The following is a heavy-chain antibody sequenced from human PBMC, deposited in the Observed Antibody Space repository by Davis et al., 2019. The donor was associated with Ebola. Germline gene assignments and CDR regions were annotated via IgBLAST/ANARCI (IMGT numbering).Heavy chain of an antibody. D-gene: IGHD6-6*01. V-gene: IGHV3-30*04. CDR1: GFTFSGYA. Sequence: GESLKISCVASGFTFSGYAMHWVRQAPGKGLEWVAVISYDGSNKYYADSVKGRFTISRDNSQNTLSLQMNSLKTEDTAVYYCTRDLKQPRPSYYYGMDVWGQGTTVTVSS. J-gene: IGHJ6*02. CDR2: ISYDGSNK. CDR3: TRDLKQPRPSYYYGMDV.